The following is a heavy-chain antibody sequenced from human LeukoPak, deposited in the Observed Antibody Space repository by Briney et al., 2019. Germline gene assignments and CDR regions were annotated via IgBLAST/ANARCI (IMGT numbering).Heavy chain of an antibody. Sequence: GGFLRLSCAASGFTFSSFGIHWVRQAPGKGLEWVSTIGGLGESTNYGDSVKGRFTISRDNSKNTLYLQMNNLRAEDTAVYYCARDEVVLDDAFDIWGQGTMVTVSS. D-gene: IGHD2-2*01. V-gene: IGHV3-23*01. J-gene: IGHJ3*02. CDR3: ARDEVVLDDAFDI. CDR1: GFTFSSFG. CDR2: IGGLGEST.